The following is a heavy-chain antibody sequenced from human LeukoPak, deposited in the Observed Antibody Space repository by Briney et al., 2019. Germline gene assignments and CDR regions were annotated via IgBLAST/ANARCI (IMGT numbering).Heavy chain of an antibody. CDR1: GFTFRNHW. D-gene: IGHD7-27*01. CDR2: ITSDGSDT. Sequence: GESLQISCAASGFTFRNHWMHWVRQAPGKGLEWVARITSDGSDTSHADSVEGRFIISRDNANDTLYLQMNSLRVDDTAMYYCARNNWGIDYWGQGTLVAVSS. J-gene: IGHJ4*02. CDR3: ARNNWGIDY. V-gene: IGHV3-74*01.